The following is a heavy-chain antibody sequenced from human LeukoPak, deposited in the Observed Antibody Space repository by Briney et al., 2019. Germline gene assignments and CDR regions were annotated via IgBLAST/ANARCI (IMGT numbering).Heavy chain of an antibody. D-gene: IGHD2-2*02. CDR3: ARDSVGDIVVVPAAIDIDY. CDR2: IWYDGSNK. Sequence: PGGSLRLSCAASGFTFSSYGMHWVRQAPGKGLEWVAVIWYDGSNKYYADSVKGRFTISRDNSKNTLYLQMNSLRAEDTAVYYCARDSVGDIVVVPAAIDIDYWGQGTLVTVSS. CDR1: GFTFSSYG. J-gene: IGHJ4*02. V-gene: IGHV3-33*08.